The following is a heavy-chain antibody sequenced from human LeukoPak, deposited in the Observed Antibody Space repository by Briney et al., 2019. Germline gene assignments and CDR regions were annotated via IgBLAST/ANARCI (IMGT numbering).Heavy chain of an antibody. V-gene: IGHV4-39*07. CDR3: ARDGTYYYDSSGYYYYYYGMDV. D-gene: IGHD3-22*01. CDR2: IYYSGST. J-gene: IGHJ6*02. CDR1: GGSISSSSYY. Sequence: SETLSLTCTVSGGSISSSSYYWGWIRQPPGKGLEWIGSIYYSGSTYYNPSLKSRVTISVDTSKNQFSLKLSSVTAADTAVYYCARDGTYYYDSSGYYYYYYGMDVWGQGTTVTVSS.